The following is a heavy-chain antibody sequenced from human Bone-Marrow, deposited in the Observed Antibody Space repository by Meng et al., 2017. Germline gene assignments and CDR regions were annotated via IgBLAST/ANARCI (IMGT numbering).Heavy chain of an antibody. Sequence: GQPVGSGGGVVRPGRSLRRSCAAFGFTFSSYAMHWVRQAPGKGLEWVAVISYDGSNKYYADSVKGRFTISRDNSKNTLYLQMNSLRAEDTAVYYCARDRGGIDYWGQGTLVTVSS. CDR3: ARDRGGIDY. J-gene: IGHJ4*02. V-gene: IGHV3-30*01. D-gene: IGHD2-15*01. CDR1: GFTFSSYA. CDR2: ISYDGSNK.